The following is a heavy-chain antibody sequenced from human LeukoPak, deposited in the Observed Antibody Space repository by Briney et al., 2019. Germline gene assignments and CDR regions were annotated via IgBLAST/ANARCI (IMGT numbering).Heavy chain of an antibody. CDR1: GFTFDDYG. D-gene: IGHD5-18*01. J-gene: IGHJ6*03. V-gene: IGHV3-20*04. CDR3: AKVPADTAMAANSNYYYYYYMDV. CDR2: INWSGGRT. Sequence: RPGGSLRLSCAASGFTFDDYGMSWVRQAPGKGLEWVSGINWSGGRTGYADSVKGRFTISRDNDKNTMYLQMNSLRDEGTAVYYCAKVPADTAMAANSNYYYYYYMDVWGKGTKVTVSS.